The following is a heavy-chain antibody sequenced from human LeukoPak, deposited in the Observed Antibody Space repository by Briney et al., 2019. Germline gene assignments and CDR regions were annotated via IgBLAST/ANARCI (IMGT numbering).Heavy chain of an antibody. CDR3: ARIYCSGGSCYHSRGIFDI. D-gene: IGHD2-15*01. J-gene: IGHJ3*02. CDR2: IIPIFGIA. CDR1: GYTFTSYD. V-gene: IGHV1-69*13. Sequence: SVKVSCKASGYTFTSYDINWVRQAPGQGLEWMGGIIPIFGIANYAQKFQGRVTIIADESTSTAYMELSSLRSEDTAVYYCARIYCSGGSCYHSRGIFDIWGQGTMVTVSS.